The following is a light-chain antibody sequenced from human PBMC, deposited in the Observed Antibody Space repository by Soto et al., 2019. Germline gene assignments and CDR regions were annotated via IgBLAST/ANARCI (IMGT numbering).Light chain of an antibody. Sequence: IVMTQAPATLSASPGERATLSFRASQSVRSNLAWYQQKPGQAPRLLIYGASTRATGIPARFSGSGSGTEFTLSIGSLQSEDFAIYYCQQYNTWPPTFGQGTKVDIK. CDR2: GAS. V-gene: IGKV3-15*01. CDR3: QQYNTWPPT. CDR1: QSVRSN. J-gene: IGKJ1*01.